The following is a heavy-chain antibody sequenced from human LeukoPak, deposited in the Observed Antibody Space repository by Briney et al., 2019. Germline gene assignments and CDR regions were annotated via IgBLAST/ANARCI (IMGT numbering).Heavy chain of an antibody. J-gene: IGHJ4*02. CDR2: IYYSGST. CDR3: ARETGTRSFDY. D-gene: IGHD7-27*01. V-gene: IGHV4-59*01. CDR1: GGSISSYY. Sequence: PSETLSLTCTVSGGSISSYYWSWIRQPPGKGLEWIGYIYYSGSTNYNPSLKSRVTISVDTSKNQFSLKLSSVTAADTAVYYCARETGTRSFDYWGQGTLVTVSS.